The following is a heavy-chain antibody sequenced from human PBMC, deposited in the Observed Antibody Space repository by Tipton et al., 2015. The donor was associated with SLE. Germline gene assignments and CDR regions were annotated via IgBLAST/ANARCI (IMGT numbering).Heavy chain of an antibody. CDR2: INPNGGGT. CDR1: GYIFTGYY. CDR3: ARDGSLNHLSQRGGPAPVDY. V-gene: IGHV1-2*02. J-gene: IGHJ4*01. Sequence: QSGAEVKKPGASVKVSCKASGYIFTGYYIHWVRQAPGQGLEWVGWINPNGGGTIYAQRFQGSVTMTTDTSTNTVYMELSRLRSDDTSVYYCARDGSLNHLSQRGGPAPVDYWGPGTPVTVSS. D-gene: IGHD1-14*01.